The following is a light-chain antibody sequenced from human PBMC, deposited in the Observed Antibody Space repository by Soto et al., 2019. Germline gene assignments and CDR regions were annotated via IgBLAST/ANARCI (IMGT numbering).Light chain of an antibody. V-gene: IGKV1-39*01. CDR1: QSINSY. Sequence: DIQMTQSPSSLSASVGDRVTITCRASQSINSYLNWYQQKPGKAPKLLIYAASSFQSGVPSRFSGSGSGTDFTLTISSLQPEDFATYYCQQTFSEFLYTFGQGTQLEIK. J-gene: IGKJ2*01. CDR2: AAS. CDR3: QQTFSEFLYT.